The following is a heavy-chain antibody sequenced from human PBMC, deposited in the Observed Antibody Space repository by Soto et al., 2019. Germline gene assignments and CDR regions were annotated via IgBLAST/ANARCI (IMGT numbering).Heavy chain of an antibody. D-gene: IGHD1-7*01. Sequence: PSETLSLTCTVSGGPISSGGFYWSWIRQHPGKGLEWIAYIYYTGSTYYNPSLKSRVTISVDTSKNQFSLKLSSVTAADTAVYYCARAELPKDYYYYYGMDVWGQGTTVTVSS. CDR3: ARAELPKDYYYYYGMDV. J-gene: IGHJ6*02. CDR1: GGPISSGGFY. V-gene: IGHV4-31*03. CDR2: IYYTGST.